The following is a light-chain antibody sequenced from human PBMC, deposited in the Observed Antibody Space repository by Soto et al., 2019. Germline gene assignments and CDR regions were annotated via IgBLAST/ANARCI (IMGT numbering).Light chain of an antibody. CDR1: QDINKW. Sequence: DIQMTQSPSTLSASVGDRVTITCRASQDINKWLAWYQQKPGQAPKLLISKASNLESGVPSRFRGSGSGPEYTLTISSLQHEDFATYYCQQYNSYWWTFGQGPKVDIK. J-gene: IGKJ1*01. V-gene: IGKV1-5*03. CDR3: QQYNSYWWT. CDR2: KAS.